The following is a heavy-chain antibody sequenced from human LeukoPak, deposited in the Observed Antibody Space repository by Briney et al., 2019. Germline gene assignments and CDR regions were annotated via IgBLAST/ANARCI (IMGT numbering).Heavy chain of an antibody. J-gene: IGHJ4*02. CDR3: ARVGYDYYGSGSYYSDY. D-gene: IGHD3-10*01. CDR1: GYTFTSYG. V-gene: IGHV1-18*01. CDR2: ISAYNGNT. Sequence: ASVKVSCKASGYTFTSYGISWVRQAPGQGLEWMGWISAYNGNTNYAQKPQGRVTMTTDTSTSTAYMELRSLRSDDTAVYYCARVGYDYYGSGSYYSDYWGQGTLVTVSS.